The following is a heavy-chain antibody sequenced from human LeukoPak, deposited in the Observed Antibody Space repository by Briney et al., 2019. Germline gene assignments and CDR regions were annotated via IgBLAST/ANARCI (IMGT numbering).Heavy chain of an antibody. CDR2: INTNTGNP. Sequence: ASVKVSCKASGYTFTSHAMNWVRQAPGQGLEWMGWINTNTGNPTYAQGFTGRFVFSLDSSVSTAYLQISSLKAEDTAVYYCARMEGVRGVITPFDYWGQGTLVTASS. V-gene: IGHV7-4-1*02. CDR1: GYTFTSHA. CDR3: ARMEGVRGVITPFDY. D-gene: IGHD3-10*01. J-gene: IGHJ4*02.